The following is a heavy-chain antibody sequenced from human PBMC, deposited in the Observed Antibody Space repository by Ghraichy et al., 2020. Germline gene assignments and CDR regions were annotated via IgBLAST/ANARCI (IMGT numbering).Heavy chain of an antibody. D-gene: IGHD6-19*01. Sequence: SETLSLTCTVSGGSISSYYWSWIRQPPGKGLEWIGYIYYSGSTNYNPSLKSRVTISVDTSKNQFSLKLSSVTAADTAVYYCARTLPGIAVAGYRYFDLWGRGPLVTVSS. CDR3: ARTLPGIAVAGYRYFDL. CDR2: IYYSGST. V-gene: IGHV4-59*01. J-gene: IGHJ2*01. CDR1: GGSISSYY.